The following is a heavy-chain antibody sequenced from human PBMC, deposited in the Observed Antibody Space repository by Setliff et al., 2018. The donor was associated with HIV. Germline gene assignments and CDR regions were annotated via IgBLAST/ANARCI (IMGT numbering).Heavy chain of an antibody. D-gene: IGHD3-3*01. J-gene: IGHJ4*02. Sequence: PGGSLRLSCAASGFTFSGAAMHWVRQASGKGLEWVGRIRSKANSYATAYAASVKGRFTLSRDDSKNTAYLQMNSLKTEDTGVYYCTTRETLVFGVVLLDYWGQGTLVTVSS. V-gene: IGHV3-73*01. CDR3: TTRETLVFGVVLLDY. CDR2: IRSKANSYAT. CDR1: GFTFSGAA.